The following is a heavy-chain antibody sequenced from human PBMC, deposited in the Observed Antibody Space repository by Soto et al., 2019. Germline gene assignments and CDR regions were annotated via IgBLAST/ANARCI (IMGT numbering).Heavy chain of an antibody. D-gene: IGHD3-10*01. CDR2: VNPILSMS. CDR3: ATSYGSGYRAFDY. Sequence: QVQLVQSGAEVKRPGSSVKVSCKASGDTFSFYSINWVRQAPGLGREWMGRVNPILSMSNYAQRFQGRVTMTADKSTSTAYMELSGLRSEATAMYYCATSYGSGYRAFDYWGQGALVTVSS. J-gene: IGHJ4*02. V-gene: IGHV1-69*04. CDR1: GDTFSFYS.